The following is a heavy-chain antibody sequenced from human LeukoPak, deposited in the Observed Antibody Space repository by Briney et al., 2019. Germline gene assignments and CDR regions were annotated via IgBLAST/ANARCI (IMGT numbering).Heavy chain of an antibody. CDR1: GFTFSSYW. CDR3: ARRIQGMAPYYFDY. D-gene: IGHD5-24*01. Sequence: GGSLRPSCTASGFTFSSYWMHWVRQAPGKGLVWVSRINSDGGSTSYADSVKGRFTISRDNAKNTLYLQMDSLRAEDTAVYYCARRIQGMAPYYFDYWGQGTLVTVSS. CDR2: INSDGGST. J-gene: IGHJ4*02. V-gene: IGHV3-74*01.